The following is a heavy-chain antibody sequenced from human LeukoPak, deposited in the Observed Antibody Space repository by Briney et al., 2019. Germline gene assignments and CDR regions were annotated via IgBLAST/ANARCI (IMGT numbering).Heavy chain of an antibody. Sequence: GGSLRLSCAASGFTFSDYYMSWIRQAPGKGLEWVSYISSSGSTIYYADSVKGRFTISRDNAKNSLYLQMNSLRAEDTAVYYCARDLQQLVFVYYYYYMDVWGKGTTVTVSS. D-gene: IGHD6-13*01. CDR3: ARDLQQLVFVYYYYYMDV. CDR1: GFTFSDYY. V-gene: IGHV3-11*01. J-gene: IGHJ6*03. CDR2: ISSSGSTI.